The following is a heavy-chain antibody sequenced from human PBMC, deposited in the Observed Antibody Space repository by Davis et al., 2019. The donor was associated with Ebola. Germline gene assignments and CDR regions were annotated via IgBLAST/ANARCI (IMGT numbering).Heavy chain of an antibody. CDR3: AKRDYGDYTFDY. V-gene: IGHV3-9*01. J-gene: IGHJ4*02. D-gene: IGHD4-17*01. Sequence: SLKGRFTISRDNAKNSLYLQMNSLRAEDTAWYYCAKRDYGDYTFDYWGQGTLVTVSS.